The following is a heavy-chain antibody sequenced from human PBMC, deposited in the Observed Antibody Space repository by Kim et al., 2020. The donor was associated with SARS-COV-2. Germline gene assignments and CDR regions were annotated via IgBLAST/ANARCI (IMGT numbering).Heavy chain of an antibody. D-gene: IGHD3-9*01. J-gene: IGHJ4*02. Sequence: ASVKVSCKASGYTFTSYDINWVRQATGQGLEWMGWMNPNSGNTGYAQKFQGRVTMTRNTSISTAYMELSSLRSEDTAVYYCARGLRYFDWLSETYYFDYWGQRTLVTVSS. CDR2: MNPNSGNT. V-gene: IGHV1-8*01. CDR1: GYTFTSYD. CDR3: ARGLRYFDWLSETYYFDY.